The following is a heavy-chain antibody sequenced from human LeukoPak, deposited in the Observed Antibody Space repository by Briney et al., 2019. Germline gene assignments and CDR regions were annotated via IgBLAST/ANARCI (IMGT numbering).Heavy chain of an antibody. V-gene: IGHV3-33*01. CDR1: GFTFSSYG. CDR3: ARGAYGSGTYHDFDI. CDR2: IWYDGSNK. Sequence: GGSLRLSCAASGFTFSSYGMHWVRQAPGKGLEWVAVIWYDGSNKYYVDSVKGRFTISRDNSKNTLYLQMNSLRAEDAAVYYCARGAYGSGTYHDFDIWGQGTMVTVSS. D-gene: IGHD3-10*01. J-gene: IGHJ3*02.